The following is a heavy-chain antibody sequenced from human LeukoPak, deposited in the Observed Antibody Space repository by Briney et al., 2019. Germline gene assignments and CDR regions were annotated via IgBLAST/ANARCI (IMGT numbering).Heavy chain of an antibody. J-gene: IGHJ4*02. CDR2: ISGSGGT. D-gene: IGHD1/OR15-1a*01. CDR1: GFTFSNYA. V-gene: IGHV3-23*01. Sequence: GGSLRLSCAASGFTFSNYAMTWVRQAPGKGLEWVSVISGSGGTYYADSVKGRFTISRDNSKNTLYLQISSLRAEDTAVYYCAKGSDISWNIYECWGQGTLVTVSS. CDR3: AKGSDISWNIYEC.